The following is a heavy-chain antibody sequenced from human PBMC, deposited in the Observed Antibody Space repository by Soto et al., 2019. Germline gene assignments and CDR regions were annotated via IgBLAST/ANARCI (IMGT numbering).Heavy chain of an antibody. CDR3: ARVLPRVIYYYGMDV. Sequence: VASVKVSCKASGYTFTSYDINWVRQATGQGLEWMGWMNPNSGNTGYAQKLQGRVTMTRNTSISTAYMELSSLRSEDTAVYYCARVLPRVIYYYGMDVWGQGTTVTVSS. CDR2: MNPNSGNT. J-gene: IGHJ6*02. CDR1: GYTFTSYD. D-gene: IGHD3-10*01. V-gene: IGHV1-8*01.